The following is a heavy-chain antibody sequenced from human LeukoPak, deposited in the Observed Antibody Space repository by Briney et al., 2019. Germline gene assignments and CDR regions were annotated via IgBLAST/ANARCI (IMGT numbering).Heavy chain of an antibody. Sequence: GSLRLSCVASGFTFSRNAMSWVRQAPGKGLEWVSSLSGSGGDTYYADSVKGRFTISRDNSKNTVYLQMNSLKAEDTAVYYCAKDPYGTRYFDYWGQGTLVTVSS. V-gene: IGHV3-23*01. CDR2: LSGSGGDT. CDR3: AKDPYGTRYFDY. J-gene: IGHJ4*02. D-gene: IGHD2-2*01. CDR1: GFTFSRNA.